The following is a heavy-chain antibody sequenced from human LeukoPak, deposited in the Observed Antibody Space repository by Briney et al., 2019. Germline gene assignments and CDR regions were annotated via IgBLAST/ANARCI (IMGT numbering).Heavy chain of an antibody. CDR2: INPDSGGT. CDR3: ARGPPRGDLLWSLDY. J-gene: IGHJ4*02. D-gene: IGHD1-26*01. Sequence: ASVKVSCKASGYTFTGYYIHWVRQAPGQGLEWMGWINPDSGGTNFAQKFQGRVTMTRDTSITTAYMELSRLRSDATAVYYCARGPPRGDLLWSLDYWGQGTLVTVSS. CDR1: GYTFTGYY. V-gene: IGHV1-2*02.